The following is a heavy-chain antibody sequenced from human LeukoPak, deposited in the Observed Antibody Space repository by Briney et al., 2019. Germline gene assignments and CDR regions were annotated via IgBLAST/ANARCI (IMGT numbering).Heavy chain of an antibody. CDR1: GFTFSSYS. D-gene: IGHD1-26*01. CDR3: ASSAIGGAVRNDY. CDR2: ISSSSSYI. V-gene: IGHV3-21*01. Sequence: GGALRLSCAASGFTFSSYSMNWVRQAPGKGLAWVSSISSSSSYIYYADSVKGRFTISRDNAKNSLYLQMNSLRAEDTAVYYCASSAIGGAVRNDYWGQGTLVTVSS. J-gene: IGHJ4*02.